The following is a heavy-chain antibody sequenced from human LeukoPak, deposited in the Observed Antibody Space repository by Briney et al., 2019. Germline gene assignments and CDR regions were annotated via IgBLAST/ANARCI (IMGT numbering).Heavy chain of an antibody. CDR2: IGSSSSYI. Sequence: GGSLRLSCAASGFTFSSYSMNWVRQAPGKGLEWVSSIGSSSSYIYYADSVKGRFTMSRDNSKNTLYLQINSLRVEDTAVYYCAKHTEIWYYYYGMDVWGQGTTVTVSS. V-gene: IGHV3-21*04. J-gene: IGHJ6*02. CDR1: GFTFSSYS. D-gene: IGHD3-16*01. CDR3: AKHTEIWYYYYGMDV.